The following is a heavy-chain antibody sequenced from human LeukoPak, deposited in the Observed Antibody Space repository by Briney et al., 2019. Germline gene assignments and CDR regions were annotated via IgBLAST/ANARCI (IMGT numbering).Heavy chain of an antibody. CDR3: ARRGRAAAGHFDY. CDR1: GGSINDYY. J-gene: IGHJ4*02. Sequence: PSETLSLTCTVSGGSINDYYWSWIRQPPGKGLEWIGSIYYSGSTYYNPSLKSRVTISVDTSKNQFSLKLSSVTAADTAVYYCARRGRAAAGHFDYWGQGTLVTVSS. V-gene: IGHV4-39*01. D-gene: IGHD6-13*01. CDR2: IYYSGST.